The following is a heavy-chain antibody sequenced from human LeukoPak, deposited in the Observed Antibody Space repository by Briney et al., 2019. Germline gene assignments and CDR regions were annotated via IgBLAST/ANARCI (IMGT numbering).Heavy chain of an antibody. J-gene: IGHJ4*02. CDR2: IYYSGRT. CDR3: AGDYGSGSYRFDY. D-gene: IGHD3-10*01. Sequence: SETLSLTCTVSGDSLSSYSWSWIRQPPGRGLEWIGYIYYSGRTVYNPSLRSRVTISLDTSKNQFSMNLRSVTAADTAVYYCAGDYGSGSYRFDYWGQGTLVTVSS. CDR1: GDSLSSYS. V-gene: IGHV4-59*12.